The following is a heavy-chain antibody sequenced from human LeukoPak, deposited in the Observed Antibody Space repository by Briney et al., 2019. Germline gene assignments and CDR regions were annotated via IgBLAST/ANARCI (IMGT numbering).Heavy chain of an antibody. CDR3: ARIGYCSSTSCRNWFDP. CDR1: GYTFTSYG. V-gene: IGHV1-18*01. J-gene: IGHJ5*02. CDR2: ISAYKGNT. Sequence: ASVKVSCKASGYTFTSYGINWVRQAPGQGLEWMGWISAYKGNTNYAQNLQGRVTMTTDTSTSTAYMELSSLRSEDTAVYYCARIGYCSSTSCRNWFDPWGQGTLVTVSS. D-gene: IGHD2-2*01.